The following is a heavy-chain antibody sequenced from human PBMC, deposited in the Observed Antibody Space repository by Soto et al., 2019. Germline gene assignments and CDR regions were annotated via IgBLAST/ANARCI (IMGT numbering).Heavy chain of an antibody. Sequence: QVQLVESGGGVVQPGGSLRLSCAASGFTFGRHGMHWVRQAPGKGLEWVAVIGSDGRRDSYADSVKGRFTISRDNGQNTLYLQMNSLRAEDTAVYYCARDDDYGDNGLDYWGQGTLVTVYS. CDR2: IGSDGRRD. D-gene: IGHD4-17*01. V-gene: IGHV3-33*01. CDR3: ARDDDYGDNGLDY. CDR1: GFTFGRHG. J-gene: IGHJ4*02.